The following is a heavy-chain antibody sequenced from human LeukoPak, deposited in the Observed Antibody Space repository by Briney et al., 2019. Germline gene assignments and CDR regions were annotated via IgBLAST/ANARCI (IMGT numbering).Heavy chain of an antibody. D-gene: IGHD1-1*01. Sequence: GRSLRLSCAASGFTFSSYGMHWVRQAPGKGLEWVAVISYDGSNKYYADSVKGRFTISRDNSKNTLYLQMNSLSAEDTAVYYCAKVSIQTYFDYWGQGTLVTVSS. J-gene: IGHJ4*02. CDR3: AKVSIQTYFDY. V-gene: IGHV3-30*18. CDR2: ISYDGSNK. CDR1: GFTFSSYG.